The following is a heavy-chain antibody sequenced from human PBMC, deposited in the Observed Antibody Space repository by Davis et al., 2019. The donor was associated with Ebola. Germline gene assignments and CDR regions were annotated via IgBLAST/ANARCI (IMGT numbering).Heavy chain of an antibody. CDR2: IYYSGST. CDR3: ARRAGYSSSWRANYYYYYGMDV. D-gene: IGHD6-13*01. CDR1: GGSISSSSYY. Sequence: GSLRLSCTVSGGSISSSSYYWGWIRQPPGKGLEWIGSIYYSGSTYYNPSLKSRVTISVDTSKNQFSLKLSSVTAADTAVYYCARRAGYSSSWRANYYYYYGMDVWGQGTTVTVSS. V-gene: IGHV4-39*01. J-gene: IGHJ6*02.